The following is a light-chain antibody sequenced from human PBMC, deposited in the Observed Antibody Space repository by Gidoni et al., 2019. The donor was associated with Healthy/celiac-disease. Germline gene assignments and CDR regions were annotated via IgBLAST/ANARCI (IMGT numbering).Light chain of an antibody. J-gene: IGLJ3*02. CDR2: SNN. CDR1: SSNIGSNY. V-gene: IGLV1-47*02. Sequence: QSVLTQPPSASGTLGQRVTISCSGSSSNIGSNYVYWYQQLPGTAPKLLIYSNNQRPSGVPDRFSGSKSGTSASLAISGLRSEDEADYYCAAWDDSLSGHWVFGGGTKLTVL. CDR3: AAWDDSLSGHWV.